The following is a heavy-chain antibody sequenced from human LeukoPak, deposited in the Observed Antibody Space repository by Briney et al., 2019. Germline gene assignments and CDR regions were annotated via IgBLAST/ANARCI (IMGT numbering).Heavy chain of an antibody. D-gene: IGHD3-16*02. Sequence: GGSLRLSCAASGFTFSSYWMSWVRHPQGQGLELVANIKQDGSEKYYVDSVKGRFTISRDNAKNSLYLQMNSLRAEDTAVYYCARDAIIGGILVWGQGTLVTVSS. J-gene: IGHJ4*02. CDR2: IKQDGSEK. V-gene: IGHV3-7*01. CDR3: ARDAIIGGILV. CDR1: GFTFSSYW.